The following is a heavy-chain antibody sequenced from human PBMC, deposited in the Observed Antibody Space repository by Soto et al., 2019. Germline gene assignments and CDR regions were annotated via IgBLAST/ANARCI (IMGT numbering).Heavy chain of an antibody. Sequence: EVQMVESGGGLVKPGGSLRLSCAASGFTFSSNSMNWVRQAPGKGLEWVSSIGSSSGFIYYADSVKGRFTISRDNANNSLFLEMNTLRVEDTAVYYCARQVPVAGFYYYMDVWGKGTTVTVSS. V-gene: IGHV3-21*01. D-gene: IGHD2-8*02. J-gene: IGHJ6*03. CDR2: IGSSSGFI. CDR1: GFTFSSNS. CDR3: ARQVPVAGFYYYMDV.